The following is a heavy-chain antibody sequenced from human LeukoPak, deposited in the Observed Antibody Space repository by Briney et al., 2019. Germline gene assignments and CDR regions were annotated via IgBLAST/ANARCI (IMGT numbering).Heavy chain of an antibody. Sequence: PETLSLTCTVSGGSISSRSYYWAWVRQPPGKGLEWIGSIYYSGSTYYNPSLKSRVTISVDTSKNQFSLKLSSVTAADTAVHYCARDDYDSSGYRYHRALDYWGQGTLVTVSS. V-gene: IGHV4-39*07. CDR3: ARDDYDSSGYRYHRALDY. CDR2: IYYSGST. D-gene: IGHD3-22*01. J-gene: IGHJ4*02. CDR1: GGSISSRSYY.